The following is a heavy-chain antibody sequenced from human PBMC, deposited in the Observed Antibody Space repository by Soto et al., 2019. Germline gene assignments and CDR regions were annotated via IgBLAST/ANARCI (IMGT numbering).Heavy chain of an antibody. CDR2: IYSRGNT. V-gene: IGHV4-31*03. J-gene: IGHJ6*03. Sequence: QVQLQESGPGLVKPSQTLSLTCTVSAGSIGSGFYYWSWIRQHPGKGLAWIGYIYSRGNTYYNPSLKSRVTIALDASDNQFSLTLSSVTAADTAVYYCARGTYFFYMDVWGKGTTVTVSS. CDR3: ARGTYFFYMDV. CDR1: AGSIGSGFYY.